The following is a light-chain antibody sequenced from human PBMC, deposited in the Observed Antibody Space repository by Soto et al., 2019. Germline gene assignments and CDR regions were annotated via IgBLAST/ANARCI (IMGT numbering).Light chain of an antibody. CDR2: GAH. CDR1: QDISSY. V-gene: IGKV1-9*01. Sequence: DIQLTQSPSLLSASVGYRFTITCRASQDISSYLAWYQQKPGRAPELLIHGAHSLHSGVPSRFSGSGSGTEFSLTIRSLQPEDFATYYCQHADSFPLSTFGQGTRREIK. CDR3: QHADSFPLST. J-gene: IGKJ5*01.